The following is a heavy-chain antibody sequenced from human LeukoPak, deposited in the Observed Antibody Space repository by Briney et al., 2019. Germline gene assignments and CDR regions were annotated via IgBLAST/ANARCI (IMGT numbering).Heavy chain of an antibody. V-gene: IGHV1-2*02. Sequence: ASVKVSCKASGYTFTGYYMQWVRQAPGQGLEWMGWINPDSGGTNYAQKFQGRVTMTRDTSISTAYMELSRLTSDDTAVYHCARGYRTGDMTIFASWGQGTQVTVSS. J-gene: IGHJ5*01. CDR1: GYTFTGYY. D-gene: IGHD3-3*01. CDR3: ARGYRTGDMTIFAS. CDR2: INPDSGGT.